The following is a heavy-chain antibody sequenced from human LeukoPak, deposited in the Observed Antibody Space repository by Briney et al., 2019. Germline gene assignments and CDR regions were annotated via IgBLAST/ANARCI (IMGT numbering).Heavy chain of an antibody. V-gene: IGHV4-59*01. CDR3: ARTERRGYFDL. J-gene: IGHJ2*01. CDR2: LLYSGSF. Sequence: SETLSLTCNVSGASISDYYWSWVRQSPGKGLEWIASLLYSGSFHYNPSLRSRVAISVDTSKTQFSLKLTSVTTADTAVYHCARTERRGYFDLWGRGTLVTVSS. CDR1: GASISDYY.